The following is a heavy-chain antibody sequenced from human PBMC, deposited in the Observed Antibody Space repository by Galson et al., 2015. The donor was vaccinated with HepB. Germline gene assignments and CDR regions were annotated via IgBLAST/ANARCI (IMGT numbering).Heavy chain of an antibody. V-gene: IGHV3-21*05. D-gene: IGHD2-21*02. Sequence: FSSYSMNWIRQAPGKGLEWVSYISSSSSYTNYADSVKGRFTISRDNAKNSLYLQMNSLRAEDTAVYYCARELAYCGGDCYPNYYGMDVWGQGTTVTVSS. CDR3: ARELAYCGGDCYPNYYGMDV. J-gene: IGHJ6*02. CDR1: FSSYS. CDR2: ISSSSSYT.